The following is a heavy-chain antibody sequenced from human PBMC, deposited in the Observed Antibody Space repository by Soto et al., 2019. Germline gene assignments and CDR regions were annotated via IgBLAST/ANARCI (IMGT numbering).Heavy chain of an antibody. V-gene: IGHV4-31*03. CDR3: ARGIVVVVAATYYYYGMDV. CDR1: GGSISSGGYC. J-gene: IGHJ6*02. CDR2: IYYSGST. Sequence: SETLSLTCTVSGGSISSGGYCWSWIRQHPGKGLEWIGYIYYSGSTYYNPSLKSRVTISVDTSKNQFSLKLSSVTAADTAVYYCARGIVVVVAATYYYYGMDVWGQGTTVTVSS. D-gene: IGHD2-15*01.